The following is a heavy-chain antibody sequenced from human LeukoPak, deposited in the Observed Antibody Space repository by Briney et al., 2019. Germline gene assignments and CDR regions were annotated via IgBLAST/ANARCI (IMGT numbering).Heavy chain of an antibody. Sequence: GGSLRLSCAASGFTFSIYAMTWVRQAPGKGLEWVSTISTSGGGTYYADSVKGRFTISRDNSKNTLYLQMNSLRAEDTAVYYCAREVGQWLAYFDYWGQGTLVTVSS. CDR2: ISTSGGGT. CDR1: GFTFSIYA. D-gene: IGHD6-19*01. J-gene: IGHJ4*02. V-gene: IGHV3-23*01. CDR3: AREVGQWLAYFDY.